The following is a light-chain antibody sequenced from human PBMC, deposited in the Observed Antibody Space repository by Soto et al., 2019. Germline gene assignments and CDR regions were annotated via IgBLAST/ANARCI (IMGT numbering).Light chain of an antibody. Sequence: EIVMTQSPATLSVSPGDRATLSCRASQSVSSNLAWYQQKPGQAPRLLIYGASTRATGIQARFSGSGSGTEFTLTISSLQSEDFAVYYCKQYNNWPTCGQGTKVDIK. CDR3: KQYNNWPT. J-gene: IGKJ1*01. CDR2: GAS. V-gene: IGKV3D-15*01. CDR1: QSVSSN.